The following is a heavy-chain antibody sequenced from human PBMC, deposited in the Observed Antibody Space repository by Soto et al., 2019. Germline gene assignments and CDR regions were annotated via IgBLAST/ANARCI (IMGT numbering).Heavy chain of an antibody. Sequence: VGSLRLSCAASGFTFSNYWVSWVRQAPGKGLEWVANIKQDGSESNYADSVKGRFTISRDNAENSLYLQMTSLRAEDTAVYYCASARHIGPWGQGTLVTVSS. CDR3: ASARHIGP. V-gene: IGHV3-7*01. CDR2: IKQDGSES. D-gene: IGHD2-21*01. J-gene: IGHJ5*02. CDR1: GFTFSNYW.